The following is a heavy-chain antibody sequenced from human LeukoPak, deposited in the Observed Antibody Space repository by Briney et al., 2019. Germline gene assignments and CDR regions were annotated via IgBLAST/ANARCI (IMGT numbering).Heavy chain of an antibody. Sequence: GGSLRLSCAASGFTFSSYGMHWVRQAPGKGLEWVAVIWYDGSNKYYADSVKGRFTISRDNSKNTLYLQMNSLGAEDTAVYYCARAAFGQWLGSIFDYWGQGTLVTVSS. D-gene: IGHD6-19*01. V-gene: IGHV3-33*01. CDR3: ARAAFGQWLGSIFDY. J-gene: IGHJ4*02. CDR1: GFTFSSYG. CDR2: IWYDGSNK.